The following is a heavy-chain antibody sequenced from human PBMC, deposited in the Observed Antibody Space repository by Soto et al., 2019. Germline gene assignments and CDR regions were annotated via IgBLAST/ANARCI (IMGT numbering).Heavy chain of an antibody. J-gene: IGHJ4*02. CDR2: ISYDGSNK. V-gene: IGHV3-30*18. CDR3: AKSTEYSAWNTIIDY. CDR1: GFTFSRYG. Sequence: HLGGSLRLSCAASGFTFSRYGMHWVRQAPGKGLEWVAVISYDGSNKKYADSVKGRFTISRDNSKNTLYLQMNSLRGEDTAVYYCAKSTEYSAWNTIIDYWGLGTLVTVSS. D-gene: IGHD5-18*01.